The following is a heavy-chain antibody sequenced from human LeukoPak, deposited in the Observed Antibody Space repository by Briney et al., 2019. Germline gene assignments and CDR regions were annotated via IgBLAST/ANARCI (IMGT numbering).Heavy chain of an antibody. CDR3: AIWGGTRQYHCDY. CDR1: GFISSEYG. J-gene: IGHJ4*02. D-gene: IGHD1-1*01. Sequence: GGSLRLSSAVSGFISSEYGFHWVRQAPGKGLEWVAVTRFDGSIKQYADSVKGRFTISRDDSKNTLYLQMNSLKSEDTAVYYCAIWGGTRQYHCDYWGRGTLVTVSS. CDR2: TRFDGSIK. V-gene: IGHV3-33*03.